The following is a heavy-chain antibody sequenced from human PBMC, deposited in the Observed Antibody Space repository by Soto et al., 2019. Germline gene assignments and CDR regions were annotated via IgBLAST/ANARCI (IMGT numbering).Heavy chain of an antibody. CDR3: AKDYLGTNVMFES. V-gene: IGHV3-23*01. D-gene: IGHD1-7*01. J-gene: IGHJ4*02. CDR2: ITAGGEET. CDR1: GFTFNNYA. Sequence: EGSLRLSCVASGFTFNNYAMSWVRQVPGKGLEWVSAITAGGEETYYADSVKGRFSVSRDNSQNTLFLQMNSLRAEDTAVYYCAKDYLGTNVMFESWGQGTLVTVSS.